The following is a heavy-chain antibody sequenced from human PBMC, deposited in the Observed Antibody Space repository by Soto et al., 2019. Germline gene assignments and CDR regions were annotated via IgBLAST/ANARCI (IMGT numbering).Heavy chain of an antibody. Sequence: SGPTLVNPTETLTLTCTVSGFSLTTGKMGVSWIRQPPGKALEWLAHIFSDNERCYSTSLQGRLTISKDTSGSQVVLSMTNVDPVDTATYYCARMNADSYQFYYAMDVWGQGTTVTVSS. CDR3: ARMNADSYQFYYAMDV. D-gene: IGHD4-17*01. J-gene: IGHJ6*02. CDR1: GFSLTTGKMG. CDR2: IFSDNER. V-gene: IGHV2-26*01.